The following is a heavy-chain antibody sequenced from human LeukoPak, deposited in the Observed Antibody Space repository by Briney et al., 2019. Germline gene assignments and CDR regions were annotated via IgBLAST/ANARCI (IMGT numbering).Heavy chain of an antibody. CDR3: ARDLYRDHAFDI. J-gene: IGHJ3*02. D-gene: IGHD1-14*01. CDR1: GGSISSQY. CDR2: IFYSGST. Sequence: PSETLSLTCTVSGGSISSQYWSWIRQPPGKGLEWIGYIFYSGSTNYSPSLKSRVIISVDTSKNQFSLKLSSVTAADTAVYYCARDLYRDHAFDIWGQGTMVTVSS. V-gene: IGHV4-59*11.